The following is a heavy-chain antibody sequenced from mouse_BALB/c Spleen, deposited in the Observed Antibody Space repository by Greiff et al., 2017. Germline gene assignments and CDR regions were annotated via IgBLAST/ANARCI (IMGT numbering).Heavy chain of an antibody. D-gene: IGHD2-14*01. Sequence: VQLKESGPGLVKPSQSLSLTCTVTGYSITSDYAWNWIRQFPGNKLEWMGYISYSGSTSYNPSLKSRISITRDTSKNQFFLQLNSVTTEDTATYYCARDWAYYRYDEGAMDYWGQGTSVTVSS. V-gene: IGHV3-2*02. J-gene: IGHJ4*01. CDR3: ARDWAYYRYDEGAMDY. CDR1: GYSITSDYA. CDR2: ISYSGST.